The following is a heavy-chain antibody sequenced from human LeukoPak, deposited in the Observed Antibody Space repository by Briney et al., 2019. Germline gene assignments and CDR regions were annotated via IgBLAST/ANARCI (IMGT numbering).Heavy chain of an antibody. J-gene: IGHJ4*02. Sequence: GGSLRLSCAASGFNFNIYAMTWVRQAPGKGLEWVSATSGSGGGTYYADSMRGRFTISRDNSKNMLYLQMNSLRADDTAVYYCATRDGRGSFDHWGQGTLVTVSS. CDR2: TSGSGGGT. V-gene: IGHV3-23*01. CDR3: ATRDGRGSFDH. CDR1: GFNFNIYA.